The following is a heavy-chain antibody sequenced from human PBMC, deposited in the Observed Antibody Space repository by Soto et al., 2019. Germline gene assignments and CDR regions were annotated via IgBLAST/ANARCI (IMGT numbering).Heavy chain of an antibody. Sequence: GPEVKKPGASVKVSCKASGNTFASHGFSWVRQAPGQGLEWMGWISGFNGQTNYALKFQGRVTLTTDTSTSTAYMELRSLRSDDTAVYFCARVDPRGVAVVRDYWGQGTLITVSS. D-gene: IGHD3-10*01. CDR1: GNTFASHG. CDR3: ARVDPRGVAVVRDY. CDR2: ISGFNGQT. J-gene: IGHJ4*02. V-gene: IGHV1-18*01.